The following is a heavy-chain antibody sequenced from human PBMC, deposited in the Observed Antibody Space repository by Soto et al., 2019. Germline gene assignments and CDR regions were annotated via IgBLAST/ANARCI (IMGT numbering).Heavy chain of an antibody. D-gene: IGHD3-9*01. CDR3: AREDILGVRSFDY. V-gene: IGHV3-48*02. J-gene: IGHJ4*02. CDR1: GFTFSGYS. CDR2: ISSGSKTI. Sequence: PGGSLRLSCAASGFTFSGYSVNWVRQAPGKGLEWVSYISSGSKTIYYAGSVKGRFTVSRDNARNSQYLQMNRLRDEDTAVYYCAREDILGVRSFDYWGQGTLVTVSS.